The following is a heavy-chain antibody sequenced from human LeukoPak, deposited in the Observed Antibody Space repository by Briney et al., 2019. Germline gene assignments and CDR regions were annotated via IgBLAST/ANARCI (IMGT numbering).Heavy chain of an antibody. J-gene: IGHJ4*02. V-gene: IGHV3-30*18. CDR3: AKDHVGSYYWFDY. CDR1: GFTFSSYG. D-gene: IGHD1-26*01. CDR2: ISYDGSNK. Sequence: HPGGSLRLSCAASGFTFSSYGMHWVRQAPGKGLEWVAVISYDGSNKYYADSVKGRFTISRDNSKNTLYLQMNSPRAEDTAVYYCAKDHVGSYYWFDYWGQGTLVTVSS.